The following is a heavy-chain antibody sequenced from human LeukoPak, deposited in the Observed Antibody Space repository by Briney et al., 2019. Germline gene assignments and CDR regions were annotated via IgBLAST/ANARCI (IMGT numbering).Heavy chain of an antibody. Sequence: SETLSLTCTVSGFSISSSDYYWSWIRQHPTKGLEWIGYISYSGSTYYNPYLKSRVTISEDTSKNHFSLRLSSVTAADTAVYYCARNFDSYNAFDIWGQGTMVTVSS. D-gene: IGHD3-22*01. V-gene: IGHV4-31*03. J-gene: IGHJ3*02. CDR2: ISYSGST. CDR1: GFSISSSDYY. CDR3: ARNFDSYNAFDI.